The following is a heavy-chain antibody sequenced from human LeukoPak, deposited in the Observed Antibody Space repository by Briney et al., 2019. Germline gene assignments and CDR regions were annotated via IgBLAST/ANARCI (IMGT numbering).Heavy chain of an antibody. J-gene: IGHJ6*02. CDR3: ATPPKTIYYGMDV. V-gene: IGHV1-46*01. CDR1: GYTFTSYY. Sequence: RASVKVSCKSSGYTFTSYYMHWVRQAPGQGLEWMGIIDPSGGSTSHAQKFQGRVTMTRDTSTSTVYMELSSLRSEDTAVYYCATPPKTIYYGMDVWGQGTTVTVSS. CDR2: IDPSGGST.